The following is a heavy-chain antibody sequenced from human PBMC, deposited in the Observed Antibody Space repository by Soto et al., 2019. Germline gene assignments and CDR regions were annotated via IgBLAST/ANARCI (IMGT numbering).Heavy chain of an antibody. D-gene: IGHD1-7*01. CDR1: GGSISSGGYS. CDR2: IYHSGST. Sequence: PSETLSLTCAVSGGSISSGGYSWSWIRQPPGKGLEWIGYIYHSGSTNYNPSLKSRVTISVDTSKNQFSLKLSSVTAADTAVYYCARAPRGNYGYPSYFDYWGQGTLVTVSS. CDR3: ARAPRGNYGYPSYFDY. J-gene: IGHJ4*02. V-gene: IGHV4-30-2*01.